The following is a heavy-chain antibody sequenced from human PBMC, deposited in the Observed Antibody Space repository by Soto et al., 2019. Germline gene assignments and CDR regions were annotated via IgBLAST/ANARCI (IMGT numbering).Heavy chain of an antibody. Sequence: QVQLVESGGGVVQPGTSLRLSCAASGFTFSRYAMHWVRQAPGKGLEWVAVISYEGGNQYYADSVTGRFTISRDNYRNTLYLHMNSLRLEDTAMYYCARDTSGWYDMGYWGQGTLVTVSS. CDR3: ARDTSGWYDMGY. V-gene: IGHV3-30-3*01. CDR1: GFTFSRYA. J-gene: IGHJ4*02. D-gene: IGHD6-19*01. CDR2: ISYEGGNQ.